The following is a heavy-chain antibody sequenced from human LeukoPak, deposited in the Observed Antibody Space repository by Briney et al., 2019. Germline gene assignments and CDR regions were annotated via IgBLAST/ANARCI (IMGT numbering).Heavy chain of an antibody. Sequence: SVKVSCKASGGTFSSYAISWVRQAPGQGLEWMGGIIPIFGTANYAQKFQGRVTITTDESTSTAYMELSSLRSEDTAVYYCARAMSRYCSSTSCYTFSADYYYYIDVWGKGTMVTVS. J-gene: IGHJ6*03. V-gene: IGHV1-69*05. CDR1: GGTFSSYA. CDR2: IIPIFGTA. D-gene: IGHD2-2*02. CDR3: ARAMSRYCSSTSCYTFSADYYYYIDV.